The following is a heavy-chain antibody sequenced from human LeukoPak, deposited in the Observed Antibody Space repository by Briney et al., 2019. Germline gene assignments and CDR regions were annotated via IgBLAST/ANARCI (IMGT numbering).Heavy chain of an antibody. CDR2: INWDGENT. V-gene: IGHV3-20*04. CDR1: GLNFRDYG. Sequence: GGSLRLSCSGSGLNFRDYGLSWVRQAPGKGLEWVSGINWDGENTAYADSVKGRFTISRDNAENALYLQMDSLRAEDTALYYRARDLSATWYSLAYWGRGTLVTVSA. D-gene: IGHD2-15*01. J-gene: IGHJ4*02. CDR3: ARDLSATWYSLAY.